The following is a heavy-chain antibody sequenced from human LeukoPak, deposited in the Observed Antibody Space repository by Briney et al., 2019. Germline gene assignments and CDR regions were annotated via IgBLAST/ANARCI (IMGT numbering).Heavy chain of an antibody. CDR1: GFTFSSYW. CDR2: IKQDGSEK. D-gene: IGHD3-10*02. Sequence: GGSLRLSCAASGFTFSSYWMSWVRQAPGKGLEWVANIKQDGSEKYYVDSVKGRFTISRDNAKNSLYLQMNSLRAEDTAVYYCVELGITMIGGVWGKGTTVTISS. V-gene: IGHV3-7*01. J-gene: IGHJ6*04. CDR3: VELGITMIGGV.